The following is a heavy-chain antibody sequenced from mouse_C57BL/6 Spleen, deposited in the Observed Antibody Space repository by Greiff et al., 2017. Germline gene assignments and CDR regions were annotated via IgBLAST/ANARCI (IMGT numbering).Heavy chain of an antibody. V-gene: IGHV14-1*01. Sequence: VQLQQSGAELVRPGASVKLSCTASGFNIKDYYMHWVKPRPEQGLEWIGRIDPEDGDTEYAPKFQGKATMTADTSSNTAYLQLSSLTSEDTAVYYCTTDGYDGIFDSWGQGTTLTVSS. D-gene: IGHD2-2*01. CDR1: GFNIKDYY. CDR2: IDPEDGDT. J-gene: IGHJ2*01. CDR3: TTDGYDGIFDS.